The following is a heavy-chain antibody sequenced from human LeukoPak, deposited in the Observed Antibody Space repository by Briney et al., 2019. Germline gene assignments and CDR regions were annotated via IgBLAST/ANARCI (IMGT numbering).Heavy chain of an antibody. CDR2: IRWNAGSA. CDR3: AKGRQIRFLEWLPYY. D-gene: IGHD3-3*01. Sequence: PGGSPRLSCAASGFTFDKYGMSWVRQTPGKGLEWVSGIRWNAGSADYADSVKGRFTISRDNSKNTLYLQMNSLRAEDTAVYYCAKGRQIRFLEWLPYYWGQGTLVTVSS. V-gene: IGHV3-20*04. CDR1: GFTFDKYG. J-gene: IGHJ4*02.